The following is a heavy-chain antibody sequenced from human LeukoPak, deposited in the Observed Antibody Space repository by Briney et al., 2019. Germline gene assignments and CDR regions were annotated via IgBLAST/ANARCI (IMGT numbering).Heavy chain of an antibody. Sequence: GGSLRLSCVVSGFTFSSYAMSWVRQAPGKGLEWVSDISGSGGSTYYADSVKGRFTISRDNAKNSLYLQMNSLRAEDTALYYCARERGTRGYCSSTSCYEVYFDYWGQGTLVTVSS. V-gene: IGHV3-23*01. J-gene: IGHJ4*02. CDR3: ARERGTRGYCSSTSCYEVYFDY. D-gene: IGHD2-2*01. CDR1: GFTFSSYA. CDR2: ISGSGGST.